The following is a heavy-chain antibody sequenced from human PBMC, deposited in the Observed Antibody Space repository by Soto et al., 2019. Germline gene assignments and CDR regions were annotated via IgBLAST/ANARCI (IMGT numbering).Heavy chain of an antibody. CDR3: AGYNNGAYYYDEGLYSLPPHVDV. Sequence: PGESLKISYKGSGYNFNNSWISCVRQMPGKGLEWMGMIDPVNSHPTYSPSFQGHVTFSTDRSTTTAYLQWSRLEASDTAIYYCAGYNNGAYYYDEGLYSLPPHVDVWRQGTTVTVSS. J-gene: IGHJ6*02. CDR1: GYNFNNSW. V-gene: IGHV5-10-1*01. CDR2: IDPVNSHP. D-gene: IGHD3-22*01.